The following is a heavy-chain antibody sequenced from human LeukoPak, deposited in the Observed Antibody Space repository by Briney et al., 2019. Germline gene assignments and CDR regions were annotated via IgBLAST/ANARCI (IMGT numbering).Heavy chain of an antibody. V-gene: IGHV4-59*01. J-gene: IGHJ5*02. D-gene: IGHD2-2*01. Sequence: SENLSLTCTVSGGSISSYYWSWIRQPPGKGLEWIGYIYYSGSTNYNPSLKSRVTISVDTSKNQFSLKLSSVTAADTAVYYRALEQGYCSSTSCLNWFDPWGQGTLVTVSS. CDR2: IYYSGST. CDR1: GGSISSYY. CDR3: ALEQGYCSSTSCLNWFDP.